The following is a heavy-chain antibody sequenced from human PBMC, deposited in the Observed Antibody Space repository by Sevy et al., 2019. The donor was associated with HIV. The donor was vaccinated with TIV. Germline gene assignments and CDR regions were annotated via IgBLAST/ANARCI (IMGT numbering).Heavy chain of an antibody. CDR1: GIIFTTSG. D-gene: IGHD3-9*01. J-gene: IGHJ6*02. V-gene: IGHV3-30*18. CDR3: AKDFTGYNGMDV. CDR2: LSYDGRNK. Sequence: GGSLRLSCAVSGIIFTTSGMHWVRQAPGKGLEWVAVLSYDGRNKFYGDSVKGRFTISRANSKNILYLQMNSLRVEDTAVYYCAKDFTGYNGMDVWGQGTMVTVSS.